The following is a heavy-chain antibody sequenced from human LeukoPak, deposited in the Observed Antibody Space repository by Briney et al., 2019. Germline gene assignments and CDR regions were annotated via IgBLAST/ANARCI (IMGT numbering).Heavy chain of an antibody. CDR1: GASITKHS. CDR2: VHYSGHT. CDR3: ARRAGCALQPDNWFDP. J-gene: IGHJ5*02. Sequence: PSETLSLTCTVSGASITKHSWSWIRQPPGKGLEWIGHVHYSGHTYNNPSLKTRVTMSIDTSKNQFSLNLISVTAADTAVYYCARRAGCALQPDNWFDPWGQGALVTVSS. V-gene: IGHV4-59*08. D-gene: IGHD3-10*01.